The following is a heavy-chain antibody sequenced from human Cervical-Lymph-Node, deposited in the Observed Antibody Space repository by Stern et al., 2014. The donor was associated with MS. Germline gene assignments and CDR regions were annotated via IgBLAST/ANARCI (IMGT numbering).Heavy chain of an antibody. CDR2: IDPSDSYA. D-gene: IGHD2-15*01. J-gene: IGHJ3*02. Sequence: EVQLVESGAEGKKPGESLRISCKGSGYSFTSYWISWVRQMPGKGLEWMGRIDPSDSYANYSPSFQGHVTISADKSISTAYLQWSSLKASDTAMYYCARRCSRRIDAFDIWGQGTMVTVSS. CDR3: ARRCSRRIDAFDI. V-gene: IGHV5-10-1*03. CDR1: GYSFTSYW.